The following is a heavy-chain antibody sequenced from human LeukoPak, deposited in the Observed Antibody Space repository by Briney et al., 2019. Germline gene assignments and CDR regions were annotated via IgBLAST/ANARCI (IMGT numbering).Heavy chain of an antibody. CDR2: INHSGST. V-gene: IGHV4-34*01. J-gene: IGHJ4*02. D-gene: IGHD3-22*01. Sequence: SETLSLTCAVYGGSFRGYYWSWIRQPPGKGLEWIGEINHSGSTNYNPSLKSRVTISVDTSKNQFSLKLSSVTAADTAVYYCARVGYYYDSWGQGTLVTVSS. CDR3: ARVGYYYDS. CDR1: GGSFRGYY.